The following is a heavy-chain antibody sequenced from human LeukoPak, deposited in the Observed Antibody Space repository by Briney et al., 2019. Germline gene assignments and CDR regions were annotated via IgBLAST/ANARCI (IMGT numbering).Heavy chain of an antibody. CDR3: AKFRLSGSGSYHY. V-gene: IGHV3-74*01. J-gene: IGHJ4*02. CDR1: GFTFSSYW. D-gene: IGHD1-26*01. Sequence: GGSLRLSCAASGFTFSSYWIHWVRQAPGKGLVWVSRINSGGSESIYADSVKGRFTISRDNSKNTLYLQMNSLRAEDTAVYYCAKFRLSGSGSYHYWGQGTLVTVSS. CDR2: INSGGSES.